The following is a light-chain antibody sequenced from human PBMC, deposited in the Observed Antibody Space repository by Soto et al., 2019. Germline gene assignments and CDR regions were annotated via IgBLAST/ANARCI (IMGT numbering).Light chain of an antibody. V-gene: IGLV2-14*01. J-gene: IGLJ1*01. CDR2: EVK. Sequence: SALTQPASVSGSPGQSITITCTGTSSDVGSGDSVSWYQHHPGEAPTLVIYEVKNRPTGVSGRFSGSKSVNTASLTISGLQAEDEGDYYCRTYTTTGSSVFGTGTKVTVL. CDR1: SSDVGSGDS. CDR3: RTYTTTGSSV.